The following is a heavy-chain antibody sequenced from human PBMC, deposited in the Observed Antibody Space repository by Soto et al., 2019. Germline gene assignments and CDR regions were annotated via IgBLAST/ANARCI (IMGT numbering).Heavy chain of an antibody. J-gene: IGHJ4*02. CDR1: GFTFIKYA. V-gene: IGHV3-23*01. D-gene: IGHD3-3*01. Sequence: EVQLLESGGGLVQPGGSLRLSCAASGFTFIKYAMTWVHQAPGKGLEWVATIGGGDESTYYADSVKGRFTVSRDTSKTTLYLQMNSLRAEDTAVYYCAKVLRFLEWLSPQSQYYFDSWGQGTLVTVSS. CDR2: IGGGDEST. CDR3: AKVLRFLEWLSPQSQYYFDS.